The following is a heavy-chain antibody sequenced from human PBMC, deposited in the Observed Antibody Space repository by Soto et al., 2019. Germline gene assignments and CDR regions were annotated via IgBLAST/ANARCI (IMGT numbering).Heavy chain of an antibody. Sequence: PRLSCIASGFTFGSYGMHWVRQAAGKGLEWVAVISHEGVTKNYADSVKGRFTVSRDNSKDTLDHKSHYLRRKDTAVDDSAIRQGQTWSQYDLYYYCLDDWGLGTTVTVSS. CDR2: ISHEGVTK. CDR1: GFTFGSYG. J-gene: IGHJ6*02. CDR3: AIRQGQTWSQYDLYYYCLDD. D-gene: IGHD1-26*01. V-gene: IGHV3-30*03.